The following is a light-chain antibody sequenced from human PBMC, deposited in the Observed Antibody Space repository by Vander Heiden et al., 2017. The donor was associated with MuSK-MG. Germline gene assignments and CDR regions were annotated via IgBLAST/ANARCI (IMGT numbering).Light chain of an antibody. CDR2: AAS. V-gene: IGKV3-11*01. J-gene: IGKJ2*01. CDR1: QSVSTY. CDR3: QQHSNWPPYT. Sequence: ELVLTQSPATLSLSPGERATLSCRASQSVSTYLAWYQQKPGQAPRLLIYAASDRATGIPARFSGSGSGTDFTLTISSLEPEDFAVYYCQQHSNWPPYTFGQGTKVEIK.